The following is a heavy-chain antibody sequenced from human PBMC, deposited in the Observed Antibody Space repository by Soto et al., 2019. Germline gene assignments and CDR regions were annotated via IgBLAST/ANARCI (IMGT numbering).Heavy chain of an antibody. V-gene: IGHV3-30-3*01. D-gene: IGHD2-2*01. CDR1: GFALRNYA. CDR2: ISYDGNSK. Sequence: PXGSLLLACAASGFALRNYAMHGVRQAPGKGLEWVAVISYDGNSKYYADSVKGRFTISRDTSKNTVYLQMSSLRPEDTALYYCARGILLVVPAAPTAEYYFDYWGQGNMVTVPQ. J-gene: IGHJ4*02. CDR3: ARGILLVVPAAPTAEYYFDY.